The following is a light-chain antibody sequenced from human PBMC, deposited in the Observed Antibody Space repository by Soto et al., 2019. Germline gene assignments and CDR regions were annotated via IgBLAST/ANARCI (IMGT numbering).Light chain of an antibody. J-gene: IGKJ4*01. CDR1: QSVRSN. CDR3: QQYNNWPHT. V-gene: IGKV3-15*01. Sequence: EILLTQSPVTLSLSPWERVTLSCRASQSVRSNLAWYQQKPGQSPRLLIYGASTRATGIPARFSGSGSGTDFTLTISSLQSEDFGAYFCQQYNNWPHTFGGGTKVDIK. CDR2: GAS.